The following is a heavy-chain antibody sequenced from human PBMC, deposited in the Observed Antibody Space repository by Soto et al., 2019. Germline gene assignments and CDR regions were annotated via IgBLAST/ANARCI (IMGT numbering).Heavy chain of an antibody. Sequence: QVQLVQSGAEVKKPGASVKVSCKASGYTFTSYYMHWVRQAPGQGLEWMGIINPSGGSTSYAQKFQVRVTMTRDTSTITVYRELSSLRSEDTAVYYCASYCSGGSCYLRDSFDIWGQGTMVTVSS. D-gene: IGHD2-15*01. CDR1: GYTFTSYY. CDR2: INPSGGST. J-gene: IGHJ3*02. CDR3: ASYCSGGSCYLRDSFDI. V-gene: IGHV1-46*03.